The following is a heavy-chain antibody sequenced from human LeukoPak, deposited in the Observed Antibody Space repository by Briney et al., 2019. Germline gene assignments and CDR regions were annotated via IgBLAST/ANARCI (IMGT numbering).Heavy chain of an antibody. CDR2: IKSKTDGGTT. J-gene: IGHJ4*02. D-gene: IGHD3-22*01. Sequence: GGSLRLSCAASGFTFSKAWMSWVRQAPGKGLEWVGRIKSKTDGGTTDYAAPVKGRFTISRDDSKNTLYLQMNSLKTEDTAVYYCTTLTYYYDSSGYYSWGQGTLVTVSS. V-gene: IGHV3-15*01. CDR3: TTLTYYYDSSGYYS. CDR1: GFTFSKAW.